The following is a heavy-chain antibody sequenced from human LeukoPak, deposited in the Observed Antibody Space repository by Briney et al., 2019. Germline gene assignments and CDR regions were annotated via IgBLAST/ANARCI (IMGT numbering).Heavy chain of an antibody. CDR3: ADHYYDSSGYYEYFDY. J-gene: IGHJ4*02. V-gene: IGHV1-69*02. Sequence: SVKVSCKASGGTFSSYTISWVRQAPGQGLEWMGRIIPILGIANYAQKFQGRVTITADKSTSTAYMELSSLRSEDTAVYYCADHYYDSSGYYEYFDYWGQGTLITVSS. CDR2: IIPILGIA. D-gene: IGHD3-22*01. CDR1: GGTFSSYT.